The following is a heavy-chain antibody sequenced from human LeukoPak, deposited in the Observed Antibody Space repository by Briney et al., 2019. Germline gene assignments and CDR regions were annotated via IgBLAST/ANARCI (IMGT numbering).Heavy chain of an antibody. J-gene: IGHJ5*02. CDR1: GYTFISYY. CDR2: INPSGGST. V-gene: IGHV1-46*01. Sequence: ASVKVSCKASGYTFISYYMHWVRQAPGQGLEWMGIINPSGGSTSYAQKFQGRVTMTRDMSTSTVYMELSSLRSEDTAVYYCARDAETIMITFGGVYTNWFDPWGQGTLVTVSS. D-gene: IGHD3-16*01. CDR3: ARDAETIMITFGGVYTNWFDP.